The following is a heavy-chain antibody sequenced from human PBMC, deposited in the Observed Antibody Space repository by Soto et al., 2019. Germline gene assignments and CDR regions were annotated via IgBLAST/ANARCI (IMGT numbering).Heavy chain of an antibody. D-gene: IGHD3-22*01. V-gene: IGHV4-34*01. CDR1: GGWFSAYY. CDR3: ARGSVDTVDSSGFYEY. Sequence: SATLSLTCAVYGGWFSAYYMSGIRQPPGKGLEWIGEINHSGGTGYNPSLKSRVTISVDTSKSQFPLKMTSVTAADRAVYYCARGSVDTVDSSGFYEYCGQGTPVTVSS. J-gene: IGHJ4*02. CDR2: INHSGGT.